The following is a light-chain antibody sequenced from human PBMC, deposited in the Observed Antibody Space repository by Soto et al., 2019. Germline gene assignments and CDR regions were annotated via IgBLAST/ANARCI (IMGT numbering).Light chain of an antibody. J-gene: IGKJ2*01. CDR1: QSVSSSY. Sequence: EIVLTQSPGTLSLSPGERDTLSCRASQSVSSSYLAWYQQKPGQAPRLLIYGASSRATGIPDRFSGSGSGRDFTLTISRLEPEDFAVYYCQQYGSSPMYTFGQGTKLEIK. CDR2: GAS. CDR3: QQYGSSPMYT. V-gene: IGKV3-20*01.